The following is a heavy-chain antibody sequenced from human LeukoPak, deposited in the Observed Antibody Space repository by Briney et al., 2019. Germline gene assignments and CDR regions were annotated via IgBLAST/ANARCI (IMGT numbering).Heavy chain of an antibody. J-gene: IGHJ5*02. CDR2: IWYDGSNK. D-gene: IGHD2-15*01. Sequence: GGSLRLSCAASGSTFSSYGIHWVRQAPGKGLEWVSFIWYDGSNKYYADSVKGRFTISRDNSKNTLYLQMSGLRPEDTAVYYCARAGDEYCTGGSCYSSFDPWGQGTLVSVSS. V-gene: IGHV3-30*02. CDR1: GSTFSSYG. CDR3: ARAGDEYCTGGSCYSSFDP.